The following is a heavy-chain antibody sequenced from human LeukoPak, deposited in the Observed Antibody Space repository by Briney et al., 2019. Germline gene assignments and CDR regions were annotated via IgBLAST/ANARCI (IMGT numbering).Heavy chain of an antibody. D-gene: IGHD6-19*01. CDR3: AKDEVFISAWYFEY. J-gene: IGHJ4*02. CDR1: GFTFSSYG. V-gene: IGHV3-30*02. CDR2: IRSDGSIK. Sequence: GGSLRLSCAASGFTFSSYGMHWVRQAPGKGLEWVAFIRSDGSIKYYTESVKGRFTISRDNSKNTLYLQMNSLRAEDTAVYYCAKDEVFISAWYFEYWGQGTLVTVSS.